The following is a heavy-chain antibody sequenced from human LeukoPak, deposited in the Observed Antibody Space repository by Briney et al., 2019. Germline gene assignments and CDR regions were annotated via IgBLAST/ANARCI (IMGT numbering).Heavy chain of an antibody. CDR2: ISYDGSNK. CDR1: GFTFSSYA. J-gene: IGHJ5*02. CDR3: ARDRWAKSITLNWFDP. V-gene: IGHV3-30-3*01. Sequence: PGRSLRLSCAASGFTFSSYAMHWVRQPPGKGLEWVAVISYDGSNKYYADSVKGRFTISRDNSKNTLYLQMNSLRAEDTAVYYCARDRWAKSITLNWFDPWGQGTLVTVSS. D-gene: IGHD2/OR15-2a*01.